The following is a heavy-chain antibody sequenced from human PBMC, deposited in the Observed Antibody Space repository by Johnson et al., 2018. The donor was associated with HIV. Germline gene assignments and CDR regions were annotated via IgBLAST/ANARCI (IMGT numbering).Heavy chain of an antibody. D-gene: IGHD1-26*01. CDR3: ANSHLSPSGSYPHAPDASVWDI. CDR1: GFTFSSYG. V-gene: IGHV3-33*08. Sequence: QVQLVESGGGLVKPGGSLRLSCAASGFTFSSYGMHWVRQAPGKGLEWVAVIWYDGSNKYYADSVKGRFTISRDNSKNTLYLQMNSLRAEDTAVYYCANSHLSPSGSYPHAPDASVWDIWGQGTMVTVSS. CDR2: IWYDGSNK. J-gene: IGHJ3*02.